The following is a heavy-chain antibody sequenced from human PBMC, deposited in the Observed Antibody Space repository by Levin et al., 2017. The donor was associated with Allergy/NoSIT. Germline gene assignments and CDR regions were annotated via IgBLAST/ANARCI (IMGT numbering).Heavy chain of an antibody. V-gene: IGHV5-51*01. D-gene: IGHD2-2*01. CDR1: GYNFSAFW. Sequence: GESLKISCKGSGYNFSAFWIGWVRQMPGKGLEWMGIIKPSDSNTRYSPSFQGQVTISADRSISTAYLQWNSLKASDTATYYCGSRHRYCSGTSCDLLDYWGQGTPVTVSS. CDR3: GSRHRYCSGTSCDLLDY. CDR2: IKPSDSNT. J-gene: IGHJ4*02.